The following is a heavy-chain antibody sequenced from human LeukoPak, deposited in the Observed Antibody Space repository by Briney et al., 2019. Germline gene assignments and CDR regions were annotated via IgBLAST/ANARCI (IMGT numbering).Heavy chain of an antibody. CDR1: GFTFSSYS. J-gene: IGHJ4*02. CDR2: ISSSSSTI. D-gene: IGHD1-26*01. Sequence: GGSLRLSCAASGFTFSSYSMNWVRQAPGKGLEWVSYISSSSSTIYYADSVKGRFTISRDNAKNSLYLQMNSLRAEDTAVYYCARDDWELPRDFDYWGQGTLVTVSS. V-gene: IGHV3-48*04. CDR3: ARDDWELPRDFDY.